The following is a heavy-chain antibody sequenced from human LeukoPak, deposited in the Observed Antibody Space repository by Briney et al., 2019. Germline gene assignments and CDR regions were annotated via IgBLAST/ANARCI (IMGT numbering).Heavy chain of an antibody. CDR1: GYSISSGYF. Sequence: SETLSLTCTVSGYSISSGYFWGWIRQPLGKGLEWIGTIYHSGSTYYNPSLKSRVTISVDTSKNQFSLKLSSVTAADTAVYYCARRLGRKFGERFYYYHYMDVWGKGTTVTISS. J-gene: IGHJ6*03. CDR3: ARRLGRKFGERFYYYHYMDV. V-gene: IGHV4-38-2*02. CDR2: IYHSGST. D-gene: IGHD3-10*01.